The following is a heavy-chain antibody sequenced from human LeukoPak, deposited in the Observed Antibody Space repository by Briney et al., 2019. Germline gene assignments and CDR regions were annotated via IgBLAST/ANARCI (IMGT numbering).Heavy chain of an antibody. J-gene: IGHJ5*02. V-gene: IGHV4-4*02. CDR3: ARISDSNYYDSSGYCP. Sequence: SETLSLTCAVSGGSISSSNWWSWVRQPPGKGLEWIGEIYHSGSTNYNPSLKSRVTISVDKSKNQFSLKLSSVTAADTAVYYCARISDSNYYDSSGYCPWGQGTLVTVSS. CDR2: IYHSGST. D-gene: IGHD3-22*01. CDR1: GGSISSSNW.